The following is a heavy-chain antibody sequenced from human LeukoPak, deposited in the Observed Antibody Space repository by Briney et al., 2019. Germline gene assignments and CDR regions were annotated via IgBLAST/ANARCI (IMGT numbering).Heavy chain of an antibody. J-gene: IGHJ3*02. V-gene: IGHV4-34*01. D-gene: IGHD3-3*01. CDR1: GGSFSGYY. Sequence: PSETLSLTCAVYGGSFSGYYWSWIRQPPGKGLEWIGEIYHSGSTNYNPSLKSRVTISVDKSKNQFSLKLSSVTAADTAVYYCATSLALRLVDAFDIWGQGTMVTVSS. CDR3: ATSLALRLVDAFDI. CDR2: IYHSGST.